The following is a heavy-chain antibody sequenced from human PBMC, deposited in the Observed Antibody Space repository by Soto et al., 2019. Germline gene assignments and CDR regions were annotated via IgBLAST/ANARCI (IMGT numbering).Heavy chain of an antibody. CDR3: ARRETPNISGIDSFEI. D-gene: IGHD3-9*01. J-gene: IGHJ3*02. CDR2: IKQDGTEK. V-gene: IGHV3-7*01. Sequence: GGSLRLSCAASGFTFSRYWMNWVRQAPGKGLEWVANIKQDGTEKNYVDSVKGRFTISRDNARNSLYLQMDSLRAEDTAVYFWARRETPNISGIDSFEIWGQGTMVTVSS. CDR1: GFTFSRYW.